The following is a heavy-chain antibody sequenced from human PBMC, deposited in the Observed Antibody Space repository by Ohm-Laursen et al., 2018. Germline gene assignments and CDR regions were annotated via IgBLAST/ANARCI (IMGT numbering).Heavy chain of an antibody. CDR2: VYYSGST. D-gene: IGHD4-17*01. J-gene: IGHJ6*02. CDR3: ARDRKNGDSGYGMDV. CDR1: GGSVRSGSDY. Sequence: PGTLSLTCTVSGGSVRSGSDYWSWIRQPPGKGLEWIGYVYYSGSTNYNPSLKSRVTISVDTSKNQFSLKLSSVTAADTAVYYCARDRKNGDSGYGMDVWGHGTTVTVSS. V-gene: IGHV4-61*01.